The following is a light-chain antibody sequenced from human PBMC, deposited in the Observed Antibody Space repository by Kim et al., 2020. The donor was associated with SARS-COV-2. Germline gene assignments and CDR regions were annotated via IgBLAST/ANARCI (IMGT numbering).Light chain of an antibody. CDR1: QDISNY. J-gene: IGKJ4*01. CDR2: DAS. V-gene: IGKV1-33*01. CDR3: QQYDNLPLT. Sequence: DIQMTQSPSSLSASVGDRVTITCQASQDISNYLNWYQQKPGKAPKLLIYDASNLETGVPSRFSGSGSGTDFTFTISSPQPEDIATYYCQQYDNLPLTFGGGTKVDIK.